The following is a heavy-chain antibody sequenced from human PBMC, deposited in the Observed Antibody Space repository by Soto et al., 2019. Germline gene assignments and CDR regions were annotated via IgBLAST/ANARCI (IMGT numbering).Heavy chain of an antibody. J-gene: IGHJ4*02. V-gene: IGHV1-69*13. D-gene: IGHD6-19*01. Sequence: SVKVSCKASGGTFSSYAISWVRQAPGQGLEWMGGIIPIFGTANYAQKFQGRVTITADESTSTAYMELSSLRSEGTAVYYCAVTASSPLIAVAGTDYWGQGTLVTVSS. CDR2: IIPIFGTA. CDR1: GGTFSSYA. CDR3: AVTASSPLIAVAGTDY.